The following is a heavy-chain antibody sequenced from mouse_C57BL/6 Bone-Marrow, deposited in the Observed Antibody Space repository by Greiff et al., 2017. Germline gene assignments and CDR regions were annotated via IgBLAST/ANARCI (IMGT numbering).Heavy chain of an antibody. V-gene: IGHV1-55*01. D-gene: IGHD2-3*01. CDR1: GYTFTSYW. J-gene: IGHJ2*01. CDR2: IYPGSGST. CDR3: ARGDDPYFDY. Sequence: QVQLQQPGAELVKPGASVKMSCKASGYTFTSYWITWVKQRPGQGLEWIGDIYPGSGSTNYNEKFKGKATLPVDTSSSTAYMQLSSLTSEDSAVSYCARGDDPYFDYWGQGTTLTVSS.